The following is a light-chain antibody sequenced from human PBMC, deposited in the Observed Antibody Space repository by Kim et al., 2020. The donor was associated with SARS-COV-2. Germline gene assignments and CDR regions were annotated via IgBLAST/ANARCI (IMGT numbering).Light chain of an antibody. Sequence: SPRQRASLPCRASQSVSSSYLAWYQQRPGQAPRLLIYSASSRATGIPDRFSGSGSGTDFTLTISRLEPEDFAVYYCQQYGSSPRTFGQGTKVDIQ. CDR3: QQYGSSPRT. V-gene: IGKV3-20*01. CDR1: QSVSSSY. J-gene: IGKJ1*01. CDR2: SAS.